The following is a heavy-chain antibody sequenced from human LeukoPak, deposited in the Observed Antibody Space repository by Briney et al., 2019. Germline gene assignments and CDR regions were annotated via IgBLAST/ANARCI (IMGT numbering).Heavy chain of an antibody. Sequence: PSETLSLTCAVSGYSISSGYYWGWIRQPPGKGLEWIGSIYHSGSTYYNPSLKSRVTISVDTSKNQFSLKLSSVTAADTAVYYCARLGYCSSTSCGNWGQGTLVTVSS. V-gene: IGHV4-38-2*01. D-gene: IGHD2-2*03. CDR3: ARLGYCSSTSCGN. J-gene: IGHJ4*02. CDR1: GYSISSGYY. CDR2: IYHSGST.